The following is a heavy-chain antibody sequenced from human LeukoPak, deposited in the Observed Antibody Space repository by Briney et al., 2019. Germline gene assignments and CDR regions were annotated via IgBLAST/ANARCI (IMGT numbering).Heavy chain of an antibody. D-gene: IGHD6-19*01. V-gene: IGHV3-74*01. CDR2: INGDGRNI. J-gene: IGHJ4*02. Sequence: GGSLRLSCVASGFTFSSYWMHWVRQEPRKGLVWVSRINGDGRNINYADSVRGRFTISRDNAKNTLYLQMNSLRAEDTAVYYCARDLQQWLVDYWGQGTLVTVSS. CDR3: ARDLQQWLVDY. CDR1: GFTFSSYW.